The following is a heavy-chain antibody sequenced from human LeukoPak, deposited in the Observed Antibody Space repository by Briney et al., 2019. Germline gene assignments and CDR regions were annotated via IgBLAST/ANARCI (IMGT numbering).Heavy chain of an antibody. J-gene: IGHJ4*02. D-gene: IGHD4-17*01. CDR1: GGSISSSSYY. Sequence: SETLSLACTVSGGSISSSSYYWGWIRQPPGKGLEWIGEINHSGSTNYNPSLKSRVTISVDTSKNQFSLKLSSVTAADTAVYYCARDPRYGDDYWGRGTLVTVSS. CDR3: ARDPRYGDDY. CDR2: INHSGST. V-gene: IGHV4-39*07.